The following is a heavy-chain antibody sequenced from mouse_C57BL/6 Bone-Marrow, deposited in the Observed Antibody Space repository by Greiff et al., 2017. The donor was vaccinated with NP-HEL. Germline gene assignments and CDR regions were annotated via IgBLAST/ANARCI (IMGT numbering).Heavy chain of an antibody. Sequence: EVQRVESEGGLVQPGSPMKLSCTASGFTFSDYYMAWVRQVPEKGLEWVANINYDGSSTYYLDSLKSRFIISRDNAKNILYLQMSSLKSEDTATDYCARDGGYYGFYAMDYWGQGTSVTVSS. V-gene: IGHV5-16*01. CDR1: GFTFSDYY. CDR2: INYDGSST. CDR3: ARDGGYYGFYAMDY. D-gene: IGHD2-3*01. J-gene: IGHJ4*01.